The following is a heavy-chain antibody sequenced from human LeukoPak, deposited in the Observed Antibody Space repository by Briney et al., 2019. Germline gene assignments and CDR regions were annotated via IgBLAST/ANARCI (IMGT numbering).Heavy chain of an antibody. Sequence: PGRSLRLSCAASGFTFSSYGIHWVRQAPGKGLEWVAVVWYDGSEKYYADSVKGRFTISRDNSKNTLYLQMNSLRAEDTAIYYCARDRGDPDYYFDQWGQGTLVTVSS. J-gene: IGHJ4*02. CDR1: GFTFSSYG. CDR2: VWYDGSEK. V-gene: IGHV3-33*01. D-gene: IGHD7-27*01. CDR3: ARDRGDPDYYFDQ.